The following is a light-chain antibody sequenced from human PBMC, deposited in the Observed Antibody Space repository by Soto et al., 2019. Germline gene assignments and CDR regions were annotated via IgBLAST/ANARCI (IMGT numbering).Light chain of an antibody. V-gene: IGKV3-20*01. CDR2: GAS. Sequence: EIVLTQSPGTLSSSPGERVALSCRASQNVSTGFLAWYQQKPGQAPSLLIYGASNRATDIPDRFSGSGSGTDFTLTINRLEPEDFAVYYCQQYGSSQWTFGQGTKVDIK. CDR1: QNVSTGF. CDR3: QQYGSSQWT. J-gene: IGKJ1*01.